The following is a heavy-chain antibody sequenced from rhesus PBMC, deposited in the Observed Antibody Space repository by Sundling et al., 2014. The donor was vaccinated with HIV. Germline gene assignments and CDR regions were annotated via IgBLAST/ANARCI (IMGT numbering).Heavy chain of an antibody. V-gene: IGHV4S9*01. Sequence: QVQLQESGPGLVKPSETLSLTCAVSGGSISGGYYWSWIRQPPGKGLEWIGNIYGSSASTNYNPSLKSRVTISKDTSKNQFSLKVSSVTAADTAVYYCAREYDSYTYFVGLDSWGQGVVVTVSS. CDR2: IYGSSAST. J-gene: IGHJ6*01. D-gene: IGHD5-12*01. CDR3: AREYDSYTYFVGLDS. CDR1: GGSISGGYY.